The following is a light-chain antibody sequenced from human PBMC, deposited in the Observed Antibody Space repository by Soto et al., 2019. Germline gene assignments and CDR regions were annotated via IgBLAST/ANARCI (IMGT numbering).Light chain of an antibody. J-gene: IGKJ3*01. CDR1: QGVSIY. Sequence: DIQMTQSPSAMSASVGDRVTITCRASQGVSIYLAWFQQKPGKVPKRLMYGASTLQSGVPSRFGGSGSGTEFALTISNLQPVDFETYYCLQYNDCPFSFGPGTKVDIK. CDR3: LQYNDCPFS. CDR2: GAS. V-gene: IGKV1-17*03.